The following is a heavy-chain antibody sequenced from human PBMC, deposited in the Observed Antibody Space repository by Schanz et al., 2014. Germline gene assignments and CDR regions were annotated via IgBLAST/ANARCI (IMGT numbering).Heavy chain of an antibody. CDR3: ARARYTGYDCSGY. D-gene: IGHD5-12*01. J-gene: IGHJ4*02. CDR1: GYSFTEYF. Sequence: QVQLVQSGPAVKKPGASMKVSCLASGYSFTEYFLHWVRQAPGQGLEWMGWINPNSGETNYEQKFKGRVTLTSDTSISTAFMELSGLTSDDTATYFCARARYTGYDCSGYWGQGTLLTVSS. CDR2: INPNSGET. V-gene: IGHV1-2*02.